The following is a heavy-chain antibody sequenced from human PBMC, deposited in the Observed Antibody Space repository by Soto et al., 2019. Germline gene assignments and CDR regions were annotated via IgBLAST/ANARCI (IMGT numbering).Heavy chain of an antibody. J-gene: IGHJ4*02. D-gene: IGHD3-22*01. CDR2: INSDGSGT. CDR3: ARGDSDHYDGMGYLGRH. Sequence: EVQLVESGGGLVQPGGSLTLSCAASGFTFSSYWMHWVRQAPGKGLVWVSRINSDGSGTIYADSVKGRLTISRDNARNTLSLRMIGLRAEDTAVYFCARGDSDHYDGMGYLGRHWGQGTLVTVSS. CDR1: GFTFSSYW. V-gene: IGHV3-74*01.